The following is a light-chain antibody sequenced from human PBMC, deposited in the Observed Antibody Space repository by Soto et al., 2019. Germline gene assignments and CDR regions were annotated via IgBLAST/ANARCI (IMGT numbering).Light chain of an antibody. CDR1: SGSIASNY. J-gene: IGLJ3*02. Sequence: NFMLTQPHSVSESPGKTVTISCTRSSGSIASNYVQWYQQRPGSAPTSVIYEDDQRPSGVPDRFSGSIDSPSNSASLSISGLKTEDEADYYCQSYDSSNPWVFGGRTKGTVL. CDR3: QSYDSSNPWV. V-gene: IGLV6-57*04. CDR2: EDD.